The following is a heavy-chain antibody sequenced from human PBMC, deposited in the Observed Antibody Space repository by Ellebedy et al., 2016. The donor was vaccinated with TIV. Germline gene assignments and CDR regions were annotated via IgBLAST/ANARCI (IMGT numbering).Heavy chain of an antibody. CDR3: ARLSQWSIPS. V-gene: IGHV3-23*03. CDR1: GFTFSSYA. Sequence: GGSLRLSCAASGFTFSSYAMSWVRQAPGKGLEWLSVISSAAMTYYEDSVKGRFTISRDSSKNTLYFQMNSLRVEDTAVYYCARLSQWSIPSWGQGTLVIVSS. J-gene: IGHJ5*02. CDR2: ISSAAMT. D-gene: IGHD2-15*01.